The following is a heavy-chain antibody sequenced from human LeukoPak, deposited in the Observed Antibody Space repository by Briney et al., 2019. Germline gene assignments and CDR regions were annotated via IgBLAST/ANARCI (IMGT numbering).Heavy chain of an antibody. CDR2: INSDGSST. J-gene: IGHJ4*02. Sequence: GGSLRLSCAASGFTFSSYWMHWVRQAPGKGLVWVSRINSDGSSTSYADSVKGRFTISRGNAKNTLYLQMNSLRAEDTAVYYCARSGIAVAGNDYWGQGTLVTVSS. CDR1: GFTFSSYW. V-gene: IGHV3-74*01. D-gene: IGHD6-19*01. CDR3: ARSGIAVAGNDY.